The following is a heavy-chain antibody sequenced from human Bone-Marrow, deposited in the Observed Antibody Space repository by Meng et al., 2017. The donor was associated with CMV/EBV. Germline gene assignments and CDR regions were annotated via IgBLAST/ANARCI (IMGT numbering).Heavy chain of an antibody. Sequence: SETLSLTCTVSGGSIRSSRYFWGWIRQSPGKGLEWIGSIYYSGYTHYNPSLKSRVTISVDTSKNQFSLKLSSVTAADTAVYYCAREREAAPFSTSCSYWGQGTLVTGSS. D-gene: IGHD2-2*01. J-gene: IGHJ4*02. CDR3: AREREAAPFSTSCSY. CDR1: GGSIRSSRYF. CDR2: IYYSGYT. V-gene: IGHV4-39*07.